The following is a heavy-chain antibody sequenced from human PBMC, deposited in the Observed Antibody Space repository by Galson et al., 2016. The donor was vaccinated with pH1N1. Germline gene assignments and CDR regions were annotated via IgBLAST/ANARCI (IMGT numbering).Heavy chain of an antibody. J-gene: IGHJ4*02. CDR3: TKARVGNYYFDY. V-gene: IGHV3-23*01. D-gene: IGHD1-7*01. Sequence: SLRLSCAASGFTFGDYAMRWVRQAPGKGLEYVSSISTSSGTTYYGDSVRGRFTISRDNSKNTVYLQMNSLRAADTAIYYCTKARVGNYYFDYWGQGSLVTVSS. CDR1: GFTFGDYA. CDR2: ISTSSGTT.